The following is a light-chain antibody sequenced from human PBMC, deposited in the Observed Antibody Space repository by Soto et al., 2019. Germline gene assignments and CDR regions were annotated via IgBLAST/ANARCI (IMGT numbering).Light chain of an antibody. V-gene: IGKV3-20*01. Sequence: EIVLTQSPGTLSLSPGKRATLSCRASQSISSSYLAWYQQRPGQAPRLLIYGASSRATGIPDRFSGSGSGTEFTLTISRLEPEEFAVYFCQQYGSSPTTFGQGTKVDIK. CDR1: QSISSSY. J-gene: IGKJ1*01. CDR2: GAS. CDR3: QQYGSSPTT.